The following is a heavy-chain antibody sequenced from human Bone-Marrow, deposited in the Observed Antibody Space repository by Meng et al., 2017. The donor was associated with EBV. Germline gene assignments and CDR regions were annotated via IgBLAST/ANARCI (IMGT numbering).Heavy chain of an antibody. CDR1: GYTFTGYY. V-gene: IGHV1-2*06. Sequence: LVKSVDAVKKPGASGKVSCKASGYTFTGYYMHWVRQAPGQGLEWMGRINPNSGGTNYAQKFQGRVTMTRDTSISTAYMELSRLRSDDTAVYYCARVFLDYGSGSIDYWGQGTLVTVSS. J-gene: IGHJ4*02. D-gene: IGHD3-10*01. CDR2: INPNSGGT. CDR3: ARVFLDYGSGSIDY.